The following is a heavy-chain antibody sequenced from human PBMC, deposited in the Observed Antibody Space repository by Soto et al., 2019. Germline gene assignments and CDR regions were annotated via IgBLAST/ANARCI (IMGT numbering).Heavy chain of an antibody. CDR1: GYTFTNND. CDR3: ARMESFGSLNWFDP. D-gene: IGHD5-18*01. CDR2: MNPGSGET. Sequence: QVQLVQSGAEVKKPGASVKVSCKASGYTFTNNDVSWGRQATGQGLEWMGWMNPGSGETVYAQKFQGRVTMNGDIFTATAYMELNSLTSEDTAIYYCARMESFGSLNWFDPWGQGTLVTVS. V-gene: IGHV1-8*02. J-gene: IGHJ5*02.